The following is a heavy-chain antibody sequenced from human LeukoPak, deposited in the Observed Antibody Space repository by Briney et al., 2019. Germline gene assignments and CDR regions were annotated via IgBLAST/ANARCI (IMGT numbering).Heavy chain of an antibody. CDR3: ASDSGYAMVVNWAFDI. D-gene: IGHD5-12*01. CDR1: GYTFTSYA. V-gene: IGHV1-3*01. Sequence: ASVKVSCKASGYTFTSYAMHWVRQAPGQRLEWMGWINAGNGNTKYSRKFQGRVTITRDTSASTAYMELSSLRSEDTAVYYCASDSGYAMVVNWAFDIWGQGTMVTVSS. J-gene: IGHJ3*02. CDR2: INAGNGNT.